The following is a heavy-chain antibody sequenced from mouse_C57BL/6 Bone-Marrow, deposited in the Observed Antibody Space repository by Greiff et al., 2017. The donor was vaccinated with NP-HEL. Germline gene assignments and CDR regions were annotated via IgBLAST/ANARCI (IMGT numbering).Heavy chain of an antibody. V-gene: IGHV2-6*01. CDR2: IWGVGST. CDR1: GFSLTSYG. CDR3: ASDHGPYAMDY. Sequence: VQLQESGPGLVAPSQSLSITCTVSGFSLTSYGVDWVRQSPGKGLAWLGVIWGVGSTNYNSALKSRLSISKDNSKSQVFLKMNSLQTDDTAMYYCASDHGPYAMDYWGQGTSVTVSS. J-gene: IGHJ4*01.